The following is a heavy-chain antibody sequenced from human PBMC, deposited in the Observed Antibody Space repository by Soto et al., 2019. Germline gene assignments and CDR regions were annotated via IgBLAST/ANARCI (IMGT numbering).Heavy chain of an antibody. Sequence: EVQLVESGGGLVQPGGSLRLSCAASGFTFSGYWMSWVRQAPGKGLEWVANIKQDGSEQFYVDSVKGRFTISRDNAKNSLYLQMNSMRAEDTAVYYCAREAVWGQGTTVTVSS. CDR1: GFTFSGYW. CDR3: AREAV. V-gene: IGHV3-7*05. J-gene: IGHJ6*02. CDR2: IKQDGSEQ.